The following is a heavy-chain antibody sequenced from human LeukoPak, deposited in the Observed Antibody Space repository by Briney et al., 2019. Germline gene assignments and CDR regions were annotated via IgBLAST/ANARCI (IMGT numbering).Heavy chain of an antibody. V-gene: IGHV3-23*01. CDR3: AKDGGSGSYPRPQTYYFDY. CDR1: GFTFSNAW. D-gene: IGHD3-10*01. J-gene: IGHJ4*02. Sequence: GGSLRLSCAASGFTFSNAWMSWVRQAPGKGLEWVSAISGSGGSTYYADSVKGRFIISRDNSKNTLYLQMNSLRAEDTAVYYCAKDGGSGSYPRPQTYYFDYWGQGTLVTVSS. CDR2: ISGSGGST.